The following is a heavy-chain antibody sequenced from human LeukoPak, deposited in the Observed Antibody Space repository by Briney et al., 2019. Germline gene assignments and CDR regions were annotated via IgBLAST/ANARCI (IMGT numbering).Heavy chain of an antibody. CDR1: GVRLTTYA. Sequence: GGSLRLSCVASGVRLTTYAMSWVRQAPGKGLEWVSTVSGSGDTTWYADSVKGRFTISRDNSKSTLDLQMNSLRAEDTAVYFCVRGNCCSTCGGWFDPWGQGTLVTVSS. D-gene: IGHD6-13*01. J-gene: IGHJ5*02. CDR3: VRGNCCSTCGGWFDP. CDR2: VSGSGDTT. V-gene: IGHV3-23*01.